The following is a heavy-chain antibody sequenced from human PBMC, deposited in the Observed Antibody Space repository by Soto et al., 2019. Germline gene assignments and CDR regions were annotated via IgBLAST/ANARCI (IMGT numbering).Heavy chain of an antibody. Sequence: ASVKVSCKASGYTFTKYYVLWVRQAPGQGLEWVGRINPNTGGTNYAQKFQDRVTMTRDTSITTAYMELSRLRSDDTSVYYCARQLAYCGGDCYTGPIDCWGQGTKVTVSS. J-gene: IGHJ4*02. V-gene: IGHV1-2*06. CDR3: ARQLAYCGGDCYTGPIDC. CDR2: INPNTGGT. D-gene: IGHD2-21*02. CDR1: GYTFTKYY.